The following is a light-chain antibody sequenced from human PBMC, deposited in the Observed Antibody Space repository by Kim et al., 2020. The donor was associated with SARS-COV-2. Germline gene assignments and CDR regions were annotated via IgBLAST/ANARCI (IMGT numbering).Light chain of an antibody. CDR3: QHYDTLPFT. CDR1: QDINNY. J-gene: IGKJ3*01. V-gene: IGKV1-33*01. Sequence: DIQMTQSPSSLSASVGDRVTITCQASQDINNYLDWYQQKPGKAPKPLIYDASHLETGVPSRFSGSGSGTDFTFTISSLQPEDFATYYCQHYDTLPFTFGPGTKVDIK. CDR2: DAS.